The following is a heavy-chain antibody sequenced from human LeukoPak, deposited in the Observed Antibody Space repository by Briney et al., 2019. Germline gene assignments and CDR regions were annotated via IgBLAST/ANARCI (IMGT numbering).Heavy chain of an antibody. CDR2: IRYDGSNK. Sequence: PGGSLRLSCAASGFTFSSYGMHWVRQAPGKGLEWVAFIRYDGSNKYYADSVKGRFTISRDNSKNTLYLQMNSLRAEDTAVYFCARVVPPLYYFDYWGQGTLVTVSS. CDR3: ARVVPPLYYFDY. CDR1: GFTFSSYG. V-gene: IGHV3-30*02. D-gene: IGHD3-10*01. J-gene: IGHJ4*02.